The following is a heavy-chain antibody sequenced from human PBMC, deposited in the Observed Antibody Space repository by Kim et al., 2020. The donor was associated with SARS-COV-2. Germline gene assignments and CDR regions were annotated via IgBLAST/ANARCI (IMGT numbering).Heavy chain of an antibody. Sequence: ADSVKVRFTIARDNSKNTRYLQMNSLRAEETAVYYCARDLLVGATSYGMAVWGQGTTVTVSS. CDR3: ARDLLVGATSYGMAV. J-gene: IGHJ6*02. D-gene: IGHD1-26*01. V-gene: IGHV3-30*07.